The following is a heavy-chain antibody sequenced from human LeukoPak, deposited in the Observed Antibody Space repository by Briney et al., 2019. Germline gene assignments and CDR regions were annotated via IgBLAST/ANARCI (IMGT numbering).Heavy chain of an antibody. CDR1: GGSFSGYY. J-gene: IGHJ4*02. V-gene: IGHV4-34*01. Sequence: SETLSLTCAVYGGSFSGYYWSWIRQPPGKGLEWIGEINHSGSTNYNPSLKSRVTISVDTSKNQLSLKLSSVTAADTAVYYCARGHRYATVTTAAYWGQGTLVTVSS. CDR2: INHSGST. CDR3: ARGHRYATVTTAAY. D-gene: IGHD4-17*01.